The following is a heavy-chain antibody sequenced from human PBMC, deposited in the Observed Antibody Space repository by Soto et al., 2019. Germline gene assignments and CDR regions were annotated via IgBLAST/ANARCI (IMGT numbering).Heavy chain of an antibody. CDR2: ISGSGGST. CDR1: GFTFSSYA. J-gene: IGHJ3*02. V-gene: IGHV3-23*01. CDR3: AKATATGGGAFDI. D-gene: IGHD2-8*02. Sequence: GGSLRLSCAASGFTFSSYAMSWVRQAPGNGLEWVSAISGSGGSTYYADSVKGRFTISRDNSKNTLFLQMNSLTAGDTAVYYCAKATATGGGAFDICGQGTMVTVSS.